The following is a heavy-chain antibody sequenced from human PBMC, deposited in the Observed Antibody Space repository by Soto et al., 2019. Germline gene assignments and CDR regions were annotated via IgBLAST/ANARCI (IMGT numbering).Heavy chain of an antibody. CDR3: ARGRSSRWYPRKNCYFDL. D-gene: IGHD6-13*01. CDR1: GYTFTSYG. CDR2: ISAYNGNT. Sequence: QVQLVQSGAEVKKPGASLKVSCEASGYTFTSYGISWVRQAPGQGLEWMGWISAYNGNTNYAQKPQGRVTMTTDKFTSTAYMELRSLRADDTAVYYCARGRSSRWYPRKNCYFDLWGRGTLVTVSS. V-gene: IGHV1-18*01. J-gene: IGHJ2*01.